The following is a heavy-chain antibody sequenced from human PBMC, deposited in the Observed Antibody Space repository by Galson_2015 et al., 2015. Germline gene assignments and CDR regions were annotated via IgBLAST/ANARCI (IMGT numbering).Heavy chain of an antibody. CDR3: ARGKWFDP. V-gene: IGHV3-13*04. Sequence: SLRLSCAASGFSFSSYDMHWVRQATGKGLEWVSAIGTAGDTYYPGSVKCRLTISRENAKNSLYLQMNSLCTGDTAVYYCARGKWFDPWGQRALVTASS. CDR2: IGTAGDT. CDR1: GFSFSSYD. J-gene: IGHJ5*01.